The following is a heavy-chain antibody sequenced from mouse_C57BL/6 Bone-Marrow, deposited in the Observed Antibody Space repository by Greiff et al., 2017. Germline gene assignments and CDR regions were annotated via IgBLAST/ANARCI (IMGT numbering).Heavy chain of an antibody. D-gene: IGHD1-1*01. CDR3: ARYYYGSSYLYWYCDV. CDR1: GYTFTGYW. J-gene: IGHJ1*03. CDR2: IWPGGGST. Sequence: QVQLQQSGAELMKPGASVKLSCKATGYTFTGYWIEWVKQRPGHGLEWIGAIWPGGGSTNYNEKFKGKATFTADTSSNTAYMQLSSLKTEDSAIYYCARYYYGSSYLYWYCDVWGRGTTVTVSS. V-gene: IGHV1-9*01.